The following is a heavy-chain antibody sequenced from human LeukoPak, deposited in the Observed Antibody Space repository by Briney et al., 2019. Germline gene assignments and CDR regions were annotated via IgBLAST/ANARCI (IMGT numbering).Heavy chain of an antibody. J-gene: IGHJ4*02. CDR2: ISFDGSNK. Sequence: GGSLRLSCAASGFTFSSYAMHWVRQAPGKGLEWVAVISFDGSNKYYADSVKGRFIVSRDNSKNTLYLQMNSLKTEDTAVYYCARDWRRNGGAHFDYWGQGTLVTVSS. CDR1: GFTFSSYA. CDR3: ARDWRRNGGAHFDY. D-gene: IGHD1-14*01. V-gene: IGHV3-30*04.